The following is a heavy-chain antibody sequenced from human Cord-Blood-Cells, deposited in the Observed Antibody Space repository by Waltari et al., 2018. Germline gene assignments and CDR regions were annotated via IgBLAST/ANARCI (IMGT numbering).Heavy chain of an antibody. CDR2: IYYSGST. CDR1: GGSISSYY. Sequence: QVQLQESGPGLVKPSETLSLTCTVSGGSISSYYWSWIRQPPGKGLEWIGYIYYSGSTNHNPTLKSRVTISVDTSKNQFSLKLSSVTAADTAVYYCARVTTGTPSYYYGMDVWGQGTTVTVSS. D-gene: IGHD1-1*01. J-gene: IGHJ6*02. V-gene: IGHV4-59*01. CDR3: ARVTTGTPSYYYGMDV.